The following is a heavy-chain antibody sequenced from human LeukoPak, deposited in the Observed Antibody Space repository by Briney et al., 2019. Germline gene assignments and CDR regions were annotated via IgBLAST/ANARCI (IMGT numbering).Heavy chain of an antibody. J-gene: IGHJ3*02. CDR2: IKQEGSEK. D-gene: IGHD2-2*02. CDR1: GFTFSSYC. Sequence: GGSLRLSCAASGFTFSSYCMSWVRQAPGKGLEWVANIKQEGSEKYYVDSVKGRFTISRDNAKNSLYLQMNSLRAEDTAVYYCARVRVVVTAAIPGAFDIWGQGTMVTVSS. CDR3: ARVRVVVTAAIPGAFDI. V-gene: IGHV3-7*01.